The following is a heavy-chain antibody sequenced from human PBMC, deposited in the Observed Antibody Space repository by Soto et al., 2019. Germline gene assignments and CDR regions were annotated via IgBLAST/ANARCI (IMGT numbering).Heavy chain of an antibody. CDR3: ARDRGIAVAGTPYYYYCMDV. D-gene: IGHD6-19*01. J-gene: IGHJ6*02. V-gene: IGHV3-33*01. CDR1: GFTFSSYG. Sequence: QVQLVESGGGVVQPGRSLRLSCAASGFTFSSYGMHWVRQAPGKGLEWVAVIWYDGSNKYYADSVKGRFTISRDNSKNTLYLQMNSLRAEDTAVYYCARDRGIAVAGTPYYYYCMDVWGQGTTVTVSS. CDR2: IWYDGSNK.